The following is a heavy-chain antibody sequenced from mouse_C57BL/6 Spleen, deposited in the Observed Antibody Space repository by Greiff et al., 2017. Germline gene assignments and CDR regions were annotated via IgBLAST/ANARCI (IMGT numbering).Heavy chain of an antibody. CDR2: IDPSDSET. V-gene: IGHV1-52*01. Sequence: QVQLQQPGAELVRPGSSVKLSCKASGYTFTSYWMHWVKQRPIQGLEWIGNIDPSDSETHYNQKFKDKATLTVDKSSSTAYMQLSSLTSEDSAVYYCARSGYSNYVLFDYWGQGTTLTVSS. CDR1: GYTFTSYW. CDR3: ARSGYSNYVLFDY. D-gene: IGHD2-5*01. J-gene: IGHJ2*01.